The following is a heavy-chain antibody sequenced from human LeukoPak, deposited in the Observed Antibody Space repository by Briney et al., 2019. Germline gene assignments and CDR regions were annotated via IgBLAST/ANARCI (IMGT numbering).Heavy chain of an antibody. CDR1: GYTFTSYG. V-gene: IGHV1-18*01. CDR3: ARDYDFWSGYFTNFDD. D-gene: IGHD3-3*01. CDR2: ISAYNGNT. J-gene: IGHJ4*02. Sequence: ASVKVSCKASGYTFTSYGISWVRQAPGQGLEWMGWISAYNGNTNYAQKLQGRVTMTTDTSTSTAYMELRSLRSDDTAVYYCARDYDFWSGYFTNFDDWGQGTLVTVSS.